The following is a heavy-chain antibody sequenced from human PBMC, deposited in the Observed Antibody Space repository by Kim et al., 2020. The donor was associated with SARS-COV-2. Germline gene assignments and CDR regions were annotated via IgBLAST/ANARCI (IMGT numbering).Heavy chain of an antibody. D-gene: IGHD3-10*01. CDR1: GFTFSSYG. CDR2: ISYDGSNK. J-gene: IGHJ4*02. Sequence: GGSLRLSCAASGFTFSSYGMHWVRQAPGKGLEWVAVISYDGSNKYYADSVKGLFTISRDNSKNTLYLQMNSLRAEDTAVYYCAKERNLGGRAMVRGVSPDYWGQGTLVTVSS. CDR3: AKERNLGGRAMVRGVSPDY. V-gene: IGHV3-30*18.